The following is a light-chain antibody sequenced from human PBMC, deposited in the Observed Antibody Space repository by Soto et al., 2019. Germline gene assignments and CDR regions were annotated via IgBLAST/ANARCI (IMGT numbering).Light chain of an antibody. CDR3: LQTLQTWT. Sequence: DFVMTQSPLSLPVTPGEPASISFRSSQSLLHDNGFNALSWYLQKPGQSPQLMLYLGSLRASGVPDRFSGRGSGTDFTLIIIRVEAEDVGVYYCLQTLQTWTFGQGTKVEIK. V-gene: IGKV2-28*01. J-gene: IGKJ1*01. CDR2: LGS. CDR1: QSLLHDNGFNA.